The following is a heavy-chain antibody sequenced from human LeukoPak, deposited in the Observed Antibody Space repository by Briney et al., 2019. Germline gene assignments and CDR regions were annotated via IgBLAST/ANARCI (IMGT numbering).Heavy chain of an antibody. CDR1: GFTVSSNY. J-gene: IGHJ6*02. Sequence: TGGSLRLSRAASGFTVSSNYMSWVRQAPGKGLEWVSVIYSGGSTYYADSVKGRFTISRDNSKNTLYLQMNSLRAEDTAVYYCAKDLDSGYADYYYGMDVWGQGTTVTVSS. V-gene: IGHV3-53*01. CDR2: IYSGGST. CDR3: AKDLDSGYADYYYGMDV. D-gene: IGHD5-12*01.